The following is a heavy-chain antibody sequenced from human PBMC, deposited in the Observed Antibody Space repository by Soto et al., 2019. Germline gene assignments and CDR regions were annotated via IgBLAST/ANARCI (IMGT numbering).Heavy chain of an antibody. CDR1: GYTFTSYY. Sequence: QVQLVQSGAEVKKPGASVKVSCKASGYTFTSYYMHWVRQAPGQGLEWMGIINPSGGSTSHAQKFQRRVTMTRDTARCRVYMELRRLRSADTAVYSYASAVVVGDETHYGMAVWG. CDR2: INPSGGST. V-gene: IGHV1-46*01. CDR3: ASAVVVGDETHYGMAV. J-gene: IGHJ6*02. D-gene: IGHD2-15*01.